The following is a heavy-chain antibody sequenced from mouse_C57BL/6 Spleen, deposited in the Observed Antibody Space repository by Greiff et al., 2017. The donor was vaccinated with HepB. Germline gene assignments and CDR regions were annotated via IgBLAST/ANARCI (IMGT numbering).Heavy chain of an antibody. CDR2: INPSTGGT. CDR1: GYSFTGYY. D-gene: IGHD2-1*01. Sequence: VQLQQSGPELVKPGASVKISCKASGYSFTGYYMNWVKQSPEKSLEWIGEINPSTGGTTYNQKFKAKATLTVDKSSSTAYMQLKSLTSEDSAVYYCARRNYGNYDYFDYWGQGTTLTVSS. V-gene: IGHV1-42*01. CDR3: ARRNYGNYDYFDY. J-gene: IGHJ2*01.